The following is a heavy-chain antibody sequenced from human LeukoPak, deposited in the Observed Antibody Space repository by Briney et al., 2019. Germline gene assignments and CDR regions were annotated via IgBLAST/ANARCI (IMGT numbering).Heavy chain of an antibody. CDR2: IWYDGSNK. CDR1: GFTFSSYG. Sequence: QPGRSLRLSCAASGFTFSSYGMHWVRQAPGKGLEWVAVIWYDGSNKYYADSVKGRFTISRDNSKNTLYLQMNSLRAEDTAVYYCARDGADEYYFDYWGQGTLVTVSS. CDR3: ARDGADEYYFDY. V-gene: IGHV3-33*01. J-gene: IGHJ4*02. D-gene: IGHD3-16*01.